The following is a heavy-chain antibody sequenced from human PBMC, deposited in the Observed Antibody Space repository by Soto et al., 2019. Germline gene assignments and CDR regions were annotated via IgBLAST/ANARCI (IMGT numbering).Heavy chain of an antibody. CDR1: GFTFSSYS. CDR3: ARGSSSWPEGGYYGMDV. J-gene: IGHJ6*02. D-gene: IGHD6-13*01. CDR2: ISSSSSTI. Sequence: EVQLVESGGGLVQPGGSLRLSCAASGFTFSSYSMNWVRQAPGKGLEWVSYISSSSSTIYYADSVKGRFTISRDNAKNSLYLQMNSLRDEDAAVYYCARGSSSWPEGGYYGMDVWGQGTTVTVSS. V-gene: IGHV3-48*02.